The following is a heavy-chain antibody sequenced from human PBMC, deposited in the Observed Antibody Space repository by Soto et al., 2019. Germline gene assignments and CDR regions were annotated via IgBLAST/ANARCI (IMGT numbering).Heavy chain of an antibody. D-gene: IGHD3-22*01. CDR3: AGNRVPDYYDSSGSSGY. J-gene: IGHJ4*02. V-gene: IGHV3-30*03. Sequence: GGSLRLSCAASGFTFSSYGMHWVRQAPGKGLEWVAVISYDGSNKYYADSVKGRFTISRDNSKNTLYLQMNSLRAEDTAVYYCAGNRVPDYYDSSGSSGYWGQGT. CDR1: GFTFSSYG. CDR2: ISYDGSNK.